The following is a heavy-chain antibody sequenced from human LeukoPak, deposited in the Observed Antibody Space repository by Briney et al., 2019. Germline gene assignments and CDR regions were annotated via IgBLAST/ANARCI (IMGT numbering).Heavy chain of an antibody. J-gene: IGHJ5*02. CDR1: GLIFSTYG. V-gene: IGHV3-30*02. CDR3: ANRISGSSS. CDR2: IQNDGNDK. Sequence: GESLRLSCAASGLIFSTYGMHWVRQAPGKGLEWVAFIQNDGNDKYYADSVKGRFTVSRDNSKNTLDLQMNGLRAEDTGVYYCANRISGSSSWGQGTLVTVSS. D-gene: IGHD3-10*01.